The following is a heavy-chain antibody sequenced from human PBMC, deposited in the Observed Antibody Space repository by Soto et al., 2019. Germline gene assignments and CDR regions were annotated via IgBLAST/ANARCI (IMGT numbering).Heavy chain of an antibody. J-gene: IGHJ3*02. V-gene: IGHV3-21*01. D-gene: IGHD4-17*01. Sequence: EVQLVESGGGLVKPGGSLRLSCAASGFTFSSYSMNWVRQAPGKGLEWVSSISSSSSYIYYADSVKGRFTISRENAKNSLYLQMNSLRAEDTAVYYCARDRLRGDAFDIWGQGTMVTVSS. CDR1: GFTFSSYS. CDR2: ISSSSSYI. CDR3: ARDRLRGDAFDI.